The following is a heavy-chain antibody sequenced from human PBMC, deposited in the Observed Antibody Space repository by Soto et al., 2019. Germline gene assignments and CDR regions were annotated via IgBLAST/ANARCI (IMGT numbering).Heavy chain of an antibody. V-gene: IGHV1-69*06. Sequence: QVPLLQSGAEVKKPGSSVKVSCKASGGTISTNVISWVRQAPGQGLEWMGEIMPIFAAPNNAQKFQGRLTITADTCTTTVYMELSSLTSEDTAVYFCATGARYCSGGSCYPDDWGQGTLVIVSS. CDR2: IMPIFAAP. CDR1: GGTISTNV. J-gene: IGHJ4*02. D-gene: IGHD2-15*01. CDR3: ATGARYCSGGSCYPDD.